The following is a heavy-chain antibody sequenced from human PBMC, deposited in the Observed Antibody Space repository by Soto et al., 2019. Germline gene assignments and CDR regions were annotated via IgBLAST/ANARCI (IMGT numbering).Heavy chain of an antibody. CDR1: GFTFSSYA. Sequence: PGGSLRLSCAASGFTFSSYAMSWVRQAPGKGLEWVSAISGSGGSTYYADSVKGRFTISRDNSKNTLYLQMNSLRAEDTAVYYCAKLRHCTNGVCPFDPWGQGTLVTVSS. D-gene: IGHD2-8*01. J-gene: IGHJ5*02. CDR3: AKLRHCTNGVCPFDP. V-gene: IGHV3-23*01. CDR2: ISGSGGST.